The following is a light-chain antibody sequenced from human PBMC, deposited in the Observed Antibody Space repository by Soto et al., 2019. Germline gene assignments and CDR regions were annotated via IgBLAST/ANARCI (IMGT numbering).Light chain of an antibody. CDR3: QQYGSSPIT. CDR2: DAS. Sequence: EIVLTQSPATLSLSPGERATLSCVASQSVSSSYLAWYKQKPGLAPRRLSYDASSRATGIPDRVSGSGSGTEFTLTISRLQPEDFEVYYCQQYGSSPITFGQGTRLEI. V-gene: IGKV3D-20*01. J-gene: IGKJ5*01. CDR1: QSVSSSY.